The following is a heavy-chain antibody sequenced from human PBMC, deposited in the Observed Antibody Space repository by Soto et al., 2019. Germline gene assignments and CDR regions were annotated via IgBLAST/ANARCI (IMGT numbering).Heavy chain of an antibody. CDR3: ARDLIAVAGTCFDY. J-gene: IGHJ4*02. CDR2: INAGNGNT. D-gene: IGHD6-19*01. Sequence: ASVKVSCTASGYTFTSYAMHWVRQAPGQRLEWMGWINAGNGNTKYSQKFQGRVTITRDTSASTAYMELSSLRSEDTAVYYCARDLIAVAGTCFDYWGQGTLVTVSS. CDR1: GYTFTSYA. V-gene: IGHV1-3*01.